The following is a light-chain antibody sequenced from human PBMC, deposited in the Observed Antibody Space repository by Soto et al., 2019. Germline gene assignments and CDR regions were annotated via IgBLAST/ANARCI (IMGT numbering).Light chain of an antibody. CDR1: HDITSY. J-gene: IGKJ3*01. Sequence: DIQMTQSPYSLSASVGDRVTSTCQAIHDITSYLNWYQHKPGKAPKLLIYDASILEAGVPSRFSGSGSGTDFTFNISSLQPEDVATYYCQKCDYLPIFGHGTTVDFK. V-gene: IGKV1-33*01. CDR2: DAS. CDR3: QKCDYLPI.